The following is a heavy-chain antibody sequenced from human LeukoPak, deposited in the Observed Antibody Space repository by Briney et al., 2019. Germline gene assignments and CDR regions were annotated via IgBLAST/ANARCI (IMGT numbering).Heavy chain of an antibody. CDR1: GYTFTSYG. V-gene: IGHV1-18*01. D-gene: IGHD3-3*01. CDR2: ISVYNGNT. CDR3: ARGDLGYNWFDP. J-gene: IGHJ5*02. Sequence: ASVKVSCKASGYTFTSYGISWVRQAPGQGLEWMGWISVYNGNTNYAQKFQGRVTMTTDTSTSTAYMELRSLRSDDTVVYYCARGDLGYNWFDPWGQGTLVTVSS.